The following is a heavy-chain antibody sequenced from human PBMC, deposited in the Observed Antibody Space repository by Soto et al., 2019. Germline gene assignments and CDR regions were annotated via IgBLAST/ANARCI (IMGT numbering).Heavy chain of an antibody. Sequence: QVQLVESGGGVVQPGRSLRLSCAASGFTFSSYAMHWVRQAPGKGLEWVAVISYDGTNKYYADSVKGRFTISRDNSKNTLDLQMNSLRAEDTAVYYCARLDGHDAFDIWGQGTMVTVSS. CDR3: ARLDGHDAFDI. CDR1: GFTFSSYA. V-gene: IGHV3-30-3*01. J-gene: IGHJ3*02. CDR2: ISYDGTNK.